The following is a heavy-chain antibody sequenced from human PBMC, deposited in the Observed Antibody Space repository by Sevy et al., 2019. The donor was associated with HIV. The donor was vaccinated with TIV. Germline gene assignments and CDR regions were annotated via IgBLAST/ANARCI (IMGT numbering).Heavy chain of an antibody. V-gene: IGHV4-59*01. J-gene: IGHJ4*02. CDR1: GASISADY. CDR3: ARSRRSGSYGAFEY. D-gene: IGHD1-26*01. Sequence: SETLSLTCAVSGASISADYWSWIRQPPGKGLEWIGYIYYSGSTSYNPSLKSRTSISMDTSRNQFSLKLTSVTAADTAVYLCARSRRSGSYGAFEYWGRGARVTVSS. CDR2: IYYSGST.